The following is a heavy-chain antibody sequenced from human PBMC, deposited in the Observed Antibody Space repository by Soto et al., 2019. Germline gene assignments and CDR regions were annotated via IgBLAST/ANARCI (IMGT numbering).Heavy chain of an antibody. V-gene: IGHV1-18*01. CDR1: GYTFTSYG. D-gene: IGHD3-3*01. J-gene: IGHJ6*02. Sequence: ASVKVSCKASGYTFTSYGISWVRQAPGQGLEWMGWISAYNGNTNYAQNLQGRVTMTTDTSTSTAYMELSSLRSDDTAMYYCARRGYDFWSGYDSTYYGMDVWGQGSTVTVSS. CDR2: ISAYNGNT. CDR3: ARRGYDFWSGYDSTYYGMDV.